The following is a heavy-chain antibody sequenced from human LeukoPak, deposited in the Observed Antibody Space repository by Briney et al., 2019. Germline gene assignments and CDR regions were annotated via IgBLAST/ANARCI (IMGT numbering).Heavy chain of an antibody. CDR3: ARRIQGMAPYYFDY. D-gene: IGHD5-24*01. CDR2: INSDGSST. Sequence: GGSLRLSCTASGFTFSSYCMHWVRHAPGKGLVWVSLINSDGSSTSYADSVKGRFTISRDNAKNTLYLQMNSLGAEDTAVYYCARRIQGMAPYYFDYWGQGTPVTASS. CDR1: GFTFSSYC. V-gene: IGHV3-74*01. J-gene: IGHJ4*02.